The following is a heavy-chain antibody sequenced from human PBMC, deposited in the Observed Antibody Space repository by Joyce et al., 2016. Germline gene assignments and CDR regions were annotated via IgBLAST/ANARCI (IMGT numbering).Heavy chain of an antibody. CDR1: GGSISSSRYY. CDR3: ARPRIMGGFGAFDI. Sequence: QLQLQESGPGLVKPSETLSLTCSVSGGSISSSRYYWGWIRQPPGKGLEWIGSIYYSESSCYNPSLKSRVTISVDTSKNQFSLKLTSMTAADTAVYYCARPRIMGGFGAFDIWGQGTVVTVSS. V-gene: IGHV4-39*01. J-gene: IGHJ3*02. D-gene: IGHD3-16*01. CDR2: IYYSESS.